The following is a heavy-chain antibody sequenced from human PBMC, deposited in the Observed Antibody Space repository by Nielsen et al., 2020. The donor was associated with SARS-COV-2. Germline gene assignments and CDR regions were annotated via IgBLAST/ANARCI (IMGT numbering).Heavy chain of an antibody. CDR2: INPNSGGT. J-gene: IGHJ6*02. CDR1: GYTFTDYY. CDR3: AIGYTGTTYYYYGMDV. Sequence: ASVKVSCKASGYTFTDYYIHWVRQAPGQGLEWIGRINPNSGGTNYAQKFQGRVTMTRDTSISTAYMELSRLRSDDTAVYYCAIGYTGTTYYYYGMDVWGQGTTVTVSS. V-gene: IGHV1-2*06. D-gene: IGHD1-7*01.